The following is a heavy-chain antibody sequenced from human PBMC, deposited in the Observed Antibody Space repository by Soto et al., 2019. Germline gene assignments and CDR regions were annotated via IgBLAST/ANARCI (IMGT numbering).Heavy chain of an antibody. CDR1: GGSISSGDYY. CDR2: IYYSGST. J-gene: IGHJ4*02. CDR3: ARVSGAMVRGVDY. D-gene: IGHD3-10*01. V-gene: IGHV4-30-4*01. Sequence: QVQLQESGPGLVKPSQTLSLTCTVSGGSISSGDYYWSWIRQPPGKGLEWIGYIYYSGSTYYNPSLKRRVTIAVDTSKNQFSLKLSSVTAADTAVYYCARVSGAMVRGVDYWGQGTLVTVSS.